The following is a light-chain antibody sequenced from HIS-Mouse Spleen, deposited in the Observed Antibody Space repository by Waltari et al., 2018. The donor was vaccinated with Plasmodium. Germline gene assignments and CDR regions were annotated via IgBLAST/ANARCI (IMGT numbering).Light chain of an antibody. V-gene: IGLV2-14*03. CDR1: SSDVGGYNL. CDR2: DVS. CDR3: SSYTSSSTVV. Sequence: QSALTQPASVSGSPGQSITIPSPGPSSDVGGYNLSSWYQQHPGKAPKLMIYDVSNRPSGVSNRFSGSKSGNTASLTISGLQAEDEADYYCSSYTSSSTVVFGGGTKLTVL. J-gene: IGLJ2*01.